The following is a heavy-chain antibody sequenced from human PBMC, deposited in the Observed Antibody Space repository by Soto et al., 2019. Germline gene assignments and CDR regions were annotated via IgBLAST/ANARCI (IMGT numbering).Heavy chain of an antibody. CDR2: IYHSGST. J-gene: IGHJ5*02. CDR3: ARDQLEGNWFDP. V-gene: IGHV4-30-2*01. CDR1: GGSISSGGYS. Sequence: QLQLQESGSGLVRPSQTLSLTCAVSGGSISSGGYSWNWIRQPPGKGLEWIGYIYHSGSTLYNPSLKSRVXXXVXXPKTQFSLKLSSVTAADTAVYYCARDQLEGNWFDPWGQGTLVTVSS. D-gene: IGHD1-1*01.